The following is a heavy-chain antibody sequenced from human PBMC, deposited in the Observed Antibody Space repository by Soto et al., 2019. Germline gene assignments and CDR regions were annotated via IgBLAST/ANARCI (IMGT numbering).Heavy chain of an antibody. J-gene: IGHJ5*02. Sequence: QVQLVESGGGVVQPGRSLRLSCAAYGFTFSSYAMHWVRQAPGKGLAWVAVISYDGSNKYYADSVKGRFTISRDNSKNTLYLQMNSLRAEDTAVYYCARDYRQTYYYGSGSYPWFDHWGQGTLVTVSS. CDR2: ISYDGSNK. V-gene: IGHV3-30-3*01. CDR3: ARDYRQTYYYGSGSYPWFDH. D-gene: IGHD3-10*01. CDR1: GFTFSSYA.